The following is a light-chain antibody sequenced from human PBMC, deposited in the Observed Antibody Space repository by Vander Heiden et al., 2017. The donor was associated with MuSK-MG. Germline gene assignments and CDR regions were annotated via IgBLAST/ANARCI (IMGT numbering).Light chain of an antibody. Sequence: DIVMTQSPDSLAVSLGERATINCKSSQSVLYSSKNKNYLAWYQQKPGQPPKLLIYWASTRESGVPDRFSGSGSGTDFTLTISSLQAEDVAVYYCQQDYSTPITFGHGTKVDIK. V-gene: IGKV4-1*01. CDR3: QQDYSTPIT. CDR1: QSVLYSSKNKNY. J-gene: IGKJ3*01. CDR2: WAS.